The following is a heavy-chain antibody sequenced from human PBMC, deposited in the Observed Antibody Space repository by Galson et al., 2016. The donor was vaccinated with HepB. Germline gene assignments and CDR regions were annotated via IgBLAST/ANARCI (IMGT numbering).Heavy chain of an antibody. Sequence: SLRLSCAASGFTFGDYTMNWVRQAPGQGLEWLSSISVTSNHIFYADSVKGRFTVSRDNANNSVFLQMDYLSADDTAVYFCARGGYYTSGSYNDFWGQGTQVTGSS. V-gene: IGHV3-21*01. D-gene: IGHD3-10*01. CDR1: GFTFGDYT. CDR2: ISVTSNHI. CDR3: ARGGYYTSGSYNDF. J-gene: IGHJ4*02.